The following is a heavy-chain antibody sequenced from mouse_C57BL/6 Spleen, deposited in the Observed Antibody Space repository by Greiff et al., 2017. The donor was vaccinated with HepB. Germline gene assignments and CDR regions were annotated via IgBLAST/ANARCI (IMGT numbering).Heavy chain of an antibody. CDR1: GYTFTSYW. D-gene: IGHD4-1*01. CDR3: ARDWDVGYFDY. J-gene: IGHJ2*01. V-gene: IGHV1-7*01. CDR2: INPSSGYT. Sequence: VQLQQSGAELAKPGASVKLSCKASGYTFTSYWMHWVKRRPGQGLEWIGYINPSSGYTKYNQKFKDKATLTADKSSSTAYMQLSSLTYEDSSLYYCARDWDVGYFDYWGQGTTLTVSS.